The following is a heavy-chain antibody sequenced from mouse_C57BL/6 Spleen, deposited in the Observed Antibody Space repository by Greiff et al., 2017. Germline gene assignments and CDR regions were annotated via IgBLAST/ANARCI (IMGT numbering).Heavy chain of an antibody. Sequence: EVMLVESGGGLVKPGGSLKLSCAASGFTFSSYAMSWVRPTPEKRLEWVATISDGGSYTYYPDNVKGRFTISRDNAKNNLYLQMSHLKSEDTAMYYCARVGYYGSSYHWYFDVWGTGTTVTVSS. J-gene: IGHJ1*03. V-gene: IGHV5-4*03. CDR3: ARVGYYGSSYHWYFDV. CDR1: GFTFSSYA. CDR2: ISDGGSYT. D-gene: IGHD1-1*01.